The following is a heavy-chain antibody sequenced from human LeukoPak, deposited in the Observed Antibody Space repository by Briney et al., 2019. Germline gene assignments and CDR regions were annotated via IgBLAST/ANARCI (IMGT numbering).Heavy chain of an antibody. CDR3: ASYDRIAAPERLYYMDV. V-gene: IGHV3-21*01. CDR2: ISSSSSYI. J-gene: IGHJ6*03. CDR1: GFTFSSYG. Sequence: GGSLRLSCAASGFTFSSYGMNWVRQAPGKGLEWVSSISSSSSYIYYADSVKGRFTISRDNAKNSLYLQMNSLRAEDTAVYYCASYDRIAAPERLYYMDVWGKGTTVTVSS. D-gene: IGHD6-6*01.